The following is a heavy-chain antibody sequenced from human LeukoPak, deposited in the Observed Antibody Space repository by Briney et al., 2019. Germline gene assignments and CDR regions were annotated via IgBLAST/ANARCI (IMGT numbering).Heavy chain of an antibody. CDR2: ISSSSAYI. Sequence: GGSLRISCAASGFTFRNYVIHWVRQAPGKGPEWVSSISSSSAYIYYADSVRGRFTISRDNAKNSLFLQMNSLRAEDTAVYFCARDNPYSESPAADDAFDVWGLGTTVTVSS. J-gene: IGHJ3*01. CDR3: ARDNPYSESPAADDAFDV. CDR1: GFTFRNYV. D-gene: IGHD1-26*01. V-gene: IGHV3-21*01.